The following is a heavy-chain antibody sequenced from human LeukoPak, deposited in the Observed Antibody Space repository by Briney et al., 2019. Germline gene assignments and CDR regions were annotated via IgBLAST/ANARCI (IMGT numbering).Heavy chain of an antibody. D-gene: IGHD3-16*01. V-gene: IGHV3-30*04. CDR2: ISYDGSNK. CDR3: ARDWESYFDY. CDR1: GFTFSSYA. Sequence: GGSLRLSCAASGFTFSSYAMHWVRQAPGKGLEWVAVISYDGSNKYYADSVRGRFTISRDNSKNTLYLQMNSLRAEDTAVYYCARDWESYFDYWGQGTLVTVSS. J-gene: IGHJ4*02.